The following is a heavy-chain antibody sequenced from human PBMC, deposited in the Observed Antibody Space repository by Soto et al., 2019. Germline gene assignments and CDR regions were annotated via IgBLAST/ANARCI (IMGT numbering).Heavy chain of an antibody. V-gene: IGHV3-23*01. D-gene: IGHD5-12*01. CDR3: AKSIVATGSVY. CDR1: GFTFSNYG. Sequence: GGSLRLSCAASGFTFSNYGMNWVRQTPGKGLEWVSGISGSGGKTYHADSVKGRFTISRDNSRDTLYLQMNSLRGDDTAIYYCAKSIVATGSVYWGQGTRVTVAS. J-gene: IGHJ4*02. CDR2: ISGSGGKT.